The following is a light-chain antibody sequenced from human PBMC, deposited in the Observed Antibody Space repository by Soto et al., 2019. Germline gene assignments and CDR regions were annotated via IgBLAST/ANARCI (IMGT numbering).Light chain of an antibody. J-gene: IGLJ2*01. V-gene: IGLV2-23*01. CDR3: CSYAGSSTYV. CDR1: NSDVGSYNL. CDR2: EGS. Sequence: QSALTQPASVFGSPGQSITISCTGTNSDVGSYNLVSWYQQHPGKAPKLVIYEGSKRPSGLSNRFSGSKSGNTASLTISGLQAEDEADYYCCSYAGSSTYVFGGGTKLTVL.